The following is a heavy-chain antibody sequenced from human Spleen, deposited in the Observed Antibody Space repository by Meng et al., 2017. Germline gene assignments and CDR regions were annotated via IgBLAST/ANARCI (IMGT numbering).Heavy chain of an antibody. Sequence: SLKISCAASGFNFIDYDMHWVRQVPGKGLEWVSGISWNSGSIGYADSVKGRFTISRDNAKNSLYLQMNSLRAEDMALYYCAKDRGGNPRYYFDYWGQGTLVTVSS. J-gene: IGHJ4*02. D-gene: IGHD4-23*01. CDR1: GFNFIDYD. CDR2: ISWNSGSI. CDR3: AKDRGGNPRYYFDY. V-gene: IGHV3-9*03.